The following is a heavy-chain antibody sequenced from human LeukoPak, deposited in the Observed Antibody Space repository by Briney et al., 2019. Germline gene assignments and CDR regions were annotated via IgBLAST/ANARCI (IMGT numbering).Heavy chain of an antibody. CDR3: AAAASGLRYFDWSDPLDY. D-gene: IGHD3-9*01. CDR2: ISSSSSYI. V-gene: IGHV3-21*01. CDR1: GFTFSSYS. Sequence: GGSLRLSCAASGFTFSSYSMNWVRQAPGKGREWVSSISSSSSYIYYADSVKGRFTISRDNAKNSLYLQMNSLRAEDTAVYYCAAAASGLRYFDWSDPLDYWGQGTLVTVSS. J-gene: IGHJ4*02.